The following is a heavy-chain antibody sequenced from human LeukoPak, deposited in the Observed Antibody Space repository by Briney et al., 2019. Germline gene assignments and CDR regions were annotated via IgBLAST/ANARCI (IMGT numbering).Heavy chain of an antibody. CDR3: ARICSLVLEWLSRWLHAFDI. CDR1: GYTFTSYG. J-gene: IGHJ3*02. D-gene: IGHD3-3*01. Sequence: ASVKVSCKASGYTFTSYGISWVRQAPGQGLEWMGWISAYNGNTNYAQKLQGRVTMTTDTSASTAYMGLRSLRTDDTAVYFCARICSLVLEWLSRWLHAFDIWGQGTMVTVSS. CDR2: ISAYNGNT. V-gene: IGHV1-18*01.